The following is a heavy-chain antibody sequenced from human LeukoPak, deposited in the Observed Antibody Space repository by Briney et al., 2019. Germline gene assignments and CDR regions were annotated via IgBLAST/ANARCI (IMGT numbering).Heavy chain of an antibody. Sequence: SETLSLTCTFSGGSISSYYWSWIRQPPGKGLEWIGYIYHSGSTYYNPSLKSRVTISVDRSKNQFSLKLSSVTAADTAVYYCARCYGEDFDYWGQGTLVTVSS. D-gene: IGHD4-17*01. V-gene: IGHV4-59*12. CDR2: IYHSGST. J-gene: IGHJ4*02. CDR1: GGSISSYY. CDR3: ARCYGEDFDY.